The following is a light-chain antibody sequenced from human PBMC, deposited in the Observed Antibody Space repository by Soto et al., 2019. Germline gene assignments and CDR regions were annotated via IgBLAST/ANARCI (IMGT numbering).Light chain of an antibody. CDR2: LGS. CDR3: MKALKTPPP. Sequence: DIVMTQSPLSLPVTPGEPASISCRSSQSLLHSNGYNYLDWYLQKPGQSPQLLIYLGSNRASGVPGGFRGRGSGTNFTLKISKGEAGGVGVFYCMKALKTPPPFGGGTKVENK. CDR1: QSLLHSNGYNY. J-gene: IGKJ4*01. V-gene: IGKV2-28*01.